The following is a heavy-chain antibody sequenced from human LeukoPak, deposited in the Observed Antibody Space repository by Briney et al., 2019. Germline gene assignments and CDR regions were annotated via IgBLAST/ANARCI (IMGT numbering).Heavy chain of an antibody. CDR1: GVSINSYY. Sequence: SETLSLTCTVSGVSINSYYWSWIRQPPGKGLEWIGYIYYSGSTNYDPSLKSRVTVSLDTSKNQFSLKLSSVTAADTAVYYCAARGDGYNNWYFDLWGRGTLVTVSS. V-gene: IGHV4-59*01. J-gene: IGHJ2*01. CDR3: AARGDGYNNWYFDL. D-gene: IGHD5-24*01. CDR2: IYYSGST.